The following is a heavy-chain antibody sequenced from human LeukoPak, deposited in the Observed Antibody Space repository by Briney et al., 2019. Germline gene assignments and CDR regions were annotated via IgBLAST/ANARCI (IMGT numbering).Heavy chain of an antibody. CDR2: ISYDGSNK. V-gene: IGHV3-30*03. CDR3: AAYYDFWSGYYEGAYGPFDY. J-gene: IGHJ4*02. CDR1: GFTFSSYE. D-gene: IGHD3-3*01. Sequence: GGSLRLSCAASGFTFSSYEMNWVRQAPGKGLEWVAVISYDGSNKYYADSVKGRFTISRDNSKNTLYLQMNSLRAEDTAVYYCAAYYDFWSGYYEGAYGPFDYWGQGTLVTVSS.